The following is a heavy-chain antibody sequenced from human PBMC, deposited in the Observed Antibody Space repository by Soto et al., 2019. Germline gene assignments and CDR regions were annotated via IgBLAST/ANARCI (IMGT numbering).Heavy chain of an antibody. D-gene: IGHD4-17*01. J-gene: IGHJ3*02. Sequence: VGSLRLSCAASGFTFSNFGMHWVRQAPGKGLEWVSRINSDGSSTTYADSVKGRFTVSRDNAKNTLYVQMNSLRAEDTAVYYCARASPAVTVENAFDIWGQGTMVTVSS. V-gene: IGHV3-74*01. CDR2: INSDGSST. CDR3: ARASPAVTVENAFDI. CDR1: GFTFSNFG.